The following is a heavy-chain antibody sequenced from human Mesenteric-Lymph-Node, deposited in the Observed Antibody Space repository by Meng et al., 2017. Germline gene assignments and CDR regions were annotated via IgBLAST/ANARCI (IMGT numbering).Heavy chain of an antibody. D-gene: IGHD2-15*01. CDR3: ARGQGVADY. Sequence: HVQLQQWGPGLLKPSETLSLTGAVEDWSFSGYYWTWIRQPPGKGLEWIGEINHSGSTNYNPSLKSRVTISVDTSKNQFSLKLSSVTAADTAVYYCARGQGVADYWGQGTLVTVSS. J-gene: IGHJ4*02. CDR1: DWSFSGYY. V-gene: IGHV4-34*01. CDR2: INHSGST.